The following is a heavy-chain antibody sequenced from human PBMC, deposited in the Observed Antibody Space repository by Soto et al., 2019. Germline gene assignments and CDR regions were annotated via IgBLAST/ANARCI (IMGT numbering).Heavy chain of an antibody. CDR3: AKDRGIVVVPAAMRGAFDI. Sequence: GGSLRLSCAASGFTFSSYGMHWVRQAPGKGLEWVAVISYDGSNKYYADSVKGRFTISRDNSKNTLYLQMNSLRAEDTAVYYCAKDRGIVVVPAAMRGAFDIWGQGTMVTVSS. CDR2: ISYDGSNK. V-gene: IGHV3-30*18. J-gene: IGHJ3*02. D-gene: IGHD2-2*01. CDR1: GFTFSSYG.